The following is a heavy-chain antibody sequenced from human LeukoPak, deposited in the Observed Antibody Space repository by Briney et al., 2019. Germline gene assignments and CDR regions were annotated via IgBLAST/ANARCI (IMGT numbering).Heavy chain of an antibody. Sequence: PSETLSLTCAVYGASFSGYYWSSIRPPPGKRLEWIGEINHTGSTNYNPSLKSRVTISVDTSKNQVCLKLTSVTAADTAVYYCARVIVGATISPFDYWGQGTLVTVSS. CDR3: ARVIVGATISPFDY. CDR1: GASFSGYY. D-gene: IGHD1-26*01. CDR2: INHTGST. J-gene: IGHJ4*02. V-gene: IGHV4-34*01.